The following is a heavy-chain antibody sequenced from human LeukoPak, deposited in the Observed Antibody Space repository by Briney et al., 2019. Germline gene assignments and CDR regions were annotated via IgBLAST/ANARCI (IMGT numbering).Heavy chain of an antibody. CDR3: AKRGVVIRVILVGFHKEAYYFDS. D-gene: IGHD3-22*01. V-gene: IGHV3-23*01. J-gene: IGHJ4*02. Sequence: QPGGSLILSCAVSGITLSNYGMSWVRQAPGKGLEWVAGISDSGGRTNYADSVKGRFTISRDNPKNTLYLQMNSLRAEDTAVYFCAKRGVVIRVILVGFHKEAYYFDSWGQGALVTVSS. CDR2: ISDSGGRT. CDR1: GITLSNYG.